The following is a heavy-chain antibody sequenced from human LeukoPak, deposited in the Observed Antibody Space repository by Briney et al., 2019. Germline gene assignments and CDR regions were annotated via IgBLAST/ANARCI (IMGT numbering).Heavy chain of an antibody. V-gene: IGHV4-59*01. D-gene: IGHD3-9*01. CDR2: IYYSGST. CDR1: GGSISSYY. CDR3: ARVVLHYDIWTGYPRPDMFDY. J-gene: IGHJ4*02. Sequence: SETLSLTCTVSGGSISSYYWSWIRQPPGKGLEWIGYIYYSGSTNYNPSLKSRVTISVDTSKNQFSLKLSSVTAADTAVYYCARVVLHYDIWTGYPRPDMFDYWGQGTLVTVSS.